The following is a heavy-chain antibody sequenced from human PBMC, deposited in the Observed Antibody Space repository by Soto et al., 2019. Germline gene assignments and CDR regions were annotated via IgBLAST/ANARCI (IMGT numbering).Heavy chain of an antibody. CDR3: AKDPDYGDTVGWFDP. D-gene: IGHD4-17*01. CDR1: GFTFSSYA. CDR2: ISGSGGST. V-gene: IGHV3-23*01. J-gene: IGHJ5*02. Sequence: PGGSLRLSCAASGFTFSSYAMSWVRQAPGKGLEWVSAISGSGGSTYYADSVKGRFTISRDNSKNTLYLQMNSLRAEDTAVYYCAKDPDYGDTVGWFDPWGQGTLVTVSS.